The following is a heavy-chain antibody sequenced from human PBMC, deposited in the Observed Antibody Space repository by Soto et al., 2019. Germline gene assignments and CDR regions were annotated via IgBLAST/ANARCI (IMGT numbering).Heavy chain of an antibody. V-gene: IGHV4-30-2*01. D-gene: IGHD1-20*01. J-gene: IGHJ5*02. Sequence: SETLSLTCIVSGASISTGGYSWSWIRQPPGKGPEWIGYIYESGRTYYKPSLKSRASISMDKSRNQFSVRLTSVTAADTAVYYCARTRRGYSALTGTTRGGWFDPWGQGTLVTVSS. CDR2: IYESGRT. CDR3: ARTRRGYSALTGTTRGGWFDP. CDR1: GASISTGGYS.